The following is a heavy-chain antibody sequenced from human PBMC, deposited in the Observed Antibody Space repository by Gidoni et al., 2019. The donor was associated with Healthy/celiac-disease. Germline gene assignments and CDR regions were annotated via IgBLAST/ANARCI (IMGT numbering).Heavy chain of an antibody. CDR3: ARVRIAVAGGGLGDY. CDR2: ISSSSSYI. V-gene: IGHV3-21*01. Sequence: EVQLVESGGGLVKPGGSMSLSCAASGFTFSSYSMNWVRQAPGEGLEWVSSISSSSSYIYYADSGKGRFTIYRDNAKNSLYLKMNSLRAEDTAVYYCARVRIAVAGGGLGDYWGQGTLVTVSS. CDR1: GFTFSSYS. D-gene: IGHD6-19*01. J-gene: IGHJ4*02.